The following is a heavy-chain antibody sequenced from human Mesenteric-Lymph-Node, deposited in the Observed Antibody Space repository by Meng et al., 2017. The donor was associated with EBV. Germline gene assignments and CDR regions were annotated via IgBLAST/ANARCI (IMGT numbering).Heavy chain of an antibody. CDR2: IKSKTDGGTT. D-gene: IGHD2-2*01. J-gene: IGHJ4*02. CDR3: IHLRNNQLLD. CDR1: GVTFINAW. V-gene: IGHV3-15*01. Sequence: EVPLVGAGGGLVKPGGSLRLSCAASGVTFINAWMSWVRQAPGKGLEWVGRIKSKTDGGTTDYAAPVKGRFTISRDESKNTVHLQMNSLTTEDTAIYYCIHLRNNQLLDWAQGTLVTVSS.